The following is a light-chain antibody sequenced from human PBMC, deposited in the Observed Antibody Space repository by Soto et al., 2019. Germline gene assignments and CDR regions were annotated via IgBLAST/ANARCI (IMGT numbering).Light chain of an antibody. CDR2: GAS. CDR1: QSVASNY. Sequence: EIVLTQSPGTLSLSPGERATLSCRASQSVASNYLAWYQQKPGQAPRLLIYGASSMATGIPDRFSGSGSGTDFTLTISRLEPEDFAVYNCQQYSRSPWTFGQGTKVEIK. J-gene: IGKJ1*01. CDR3: QQYSRSPWT. V-gene: IGKV3-20*01.